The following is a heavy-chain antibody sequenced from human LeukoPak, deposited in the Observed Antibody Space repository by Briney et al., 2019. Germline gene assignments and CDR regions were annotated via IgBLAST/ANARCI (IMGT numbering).Heavy chain of an antibody. CDR1: GGTFSSCA. CDR2: IIPIFGTA. J-gene: IGHJ4*02. Sequence: GASVKVSCKASGGTFSSCAISWVRQAPGQGLERMGRIIPIFGTANYAQKFQGRVTITTDESTSTAYMELSSLRSEDTAVYYCAREYYGSGSYFDYWGQGTLVTVSS. CDR3: AREYYGSGSYFDY. D-gene: IGHD3-10*01. V-gene: IGHV1-69*05.